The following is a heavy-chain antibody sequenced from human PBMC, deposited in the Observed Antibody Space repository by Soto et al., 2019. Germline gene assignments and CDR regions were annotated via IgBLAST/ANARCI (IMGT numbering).Heavy chain of an antibody. CDR3: AIGGYRNFDY. Sequence: SETLSLTCTVSGGYISSSSYYWGWIRQPPGKGLEWIGSIYYSGSTYYNPSLKSRVTISVDTSKNQFSLKLSSVTAADTAVYYCAIGGYRNFDYWGQGTLVTVSS. CDR1: GGYISSSSYY. D-gene: IGHD3-16*01. CDR2: IYYSGST. V-gene: IGHV4-39*01. J-gene: IGHJ4*02.